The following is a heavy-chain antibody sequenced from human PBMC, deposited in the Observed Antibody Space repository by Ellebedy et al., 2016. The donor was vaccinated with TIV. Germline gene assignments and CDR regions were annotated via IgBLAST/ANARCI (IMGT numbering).Heavy chain of an antibody. V-gene: IGHV1-18*01. CDR3: ARNFPNVDAFDI. CDR2: FSAYNRNT. J-gene: IGHJ3*02. Sequence: ASVKVSCXASGYTFTDYGVSWVRQAPGQGLEWMGWFSAYNRNTNYAQKFQGRVTMTRDTSSSTGYMELSSLTSDDTALYYCARNFPNVDAFDIWGQGTMVTVSS. CDR1: GYTFTDYG.